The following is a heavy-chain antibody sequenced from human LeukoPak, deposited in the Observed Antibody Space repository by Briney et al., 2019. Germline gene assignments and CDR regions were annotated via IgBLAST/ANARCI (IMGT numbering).Heavy chain of an antibody. CDR3: AAQVNYHDSTVWDP. Sequence: ASVKVSCKASGFTFRTSAVQWVRQARGQRLEWIGWIVVGSGNTNYAQKFEERVTISRDMSTSTAYMELSSLRSEDTAVYYCAAQVNYHDSTVWDPWGQGTLVTVSS. V-gene: IGHV1-58*01. D-gene: IGHD3-22*01. CDR1: GFTFRTSA. J-gene: IGHJ5*02. CDR2: IVVGSGNT.